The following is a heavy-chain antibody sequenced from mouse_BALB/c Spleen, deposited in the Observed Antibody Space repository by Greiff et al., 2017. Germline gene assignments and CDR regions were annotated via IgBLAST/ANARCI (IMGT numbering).Heavy chain of an antibody. Sequence: EVQLQESGPELVKPGASVKVSCKASGYAFTSYNMYWVKQSHGKSLEWIGYIDPYNGGTSYNQKFKGKATLTVDKSSSTAYMHLNSLTSEDSAVYYCARRYGNYGWYFDVWGAGTTVTVSS. J-gene: IGHJ1*01. CDR2: IDPYNGGT. V-gene: IGHV1S135*01. D-gene: IGHD2-10*02. CDR1: GYAFTSYN. CDR3: ARRYGNYGWYFDV.